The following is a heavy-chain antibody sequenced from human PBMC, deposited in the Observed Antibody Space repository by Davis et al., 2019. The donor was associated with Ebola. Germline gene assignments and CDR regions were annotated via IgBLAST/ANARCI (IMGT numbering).Heavy chain of an antibody. CDR2: IIPLFGTT. D-gene: IGHD6-25*01. V-gene: IGHV1-69*13. J-gene: IGHJ5*02. Sequence: SVKVSCKTSGGNFNNYVISWVRQAPGQGLEWMGGIIPLFGTTNYAQMFQGRVTITADASSTTVYLDLSSLTSDDTAIYYCAKGGIMLAANNFFNSWGQGTLVTVSS. CDR1: GGNFNNYV. CDR3: AKGGIMLAANNFFNS.